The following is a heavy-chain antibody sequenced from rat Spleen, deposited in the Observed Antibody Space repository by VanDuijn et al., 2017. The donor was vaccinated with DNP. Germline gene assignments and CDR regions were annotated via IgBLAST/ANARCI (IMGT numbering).Heavy chain of an antibody. CDR1: GFTFSDYY. V-gene: IGHV5-20*01. CDR3: TKPASYGGFWFAH. CDR2: ISYDGGGS. Sequence: EVQLVESGGGLVQPGRSLKLSCAASGFTFSDYYMAWVRQAPTKGLEWVAYISYDGGGSYYGDSVKGRFTISRDNAKSTLYLQMDRLRAEDTATYYCTKPASYGGFWFAHWGQGTLVTVSS. D-gene: IGHD1-11*01. J-gene: IGHJ3*01.